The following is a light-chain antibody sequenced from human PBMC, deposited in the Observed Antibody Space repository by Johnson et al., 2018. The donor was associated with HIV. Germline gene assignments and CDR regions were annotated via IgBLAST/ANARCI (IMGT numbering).Light chain of an antibody. CDR3: GTWDISLSAGV. CDR2: END. J-gene: IGLJ1*01. CDR1: SANIGDNS. V-gene: IGLV1-51*02. Sequence: HSVLTQPPSVSAAPGQKVTISCSGSSANIGDNSVSWYQQLPGTAPKLLIYENDKLPSGIPDRFSGSKSGTSASLGITGLQPGDEADYYCGTWDISLSAGVFGTGTKVTVL.